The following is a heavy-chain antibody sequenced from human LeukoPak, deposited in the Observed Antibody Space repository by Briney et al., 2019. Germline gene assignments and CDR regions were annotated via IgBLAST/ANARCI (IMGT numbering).Heavy chain of an antibody. J-gene: IGHJ3*02. CDR2: INHSGST. CDR3: ARGANDYDFWSGYYTSGAFDI. CDR1: GGSFSGYY. D-gene: IGHD3-3*01. V-gene: IGHV4-34*01. Sequence: SETLSLTCAVYGGSFSGYYWSWIRQPPGKGREWIGEINHSGSTNYNPSLKSRVTISVDTSKNQFSLKLSSVTAADTAVYYCARGANDYDFWSGYYTSGAFDIWGQGTMVTVSS.